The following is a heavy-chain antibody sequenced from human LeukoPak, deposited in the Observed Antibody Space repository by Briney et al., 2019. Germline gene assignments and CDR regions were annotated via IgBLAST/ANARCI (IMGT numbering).Heavy chain of an antibody. V-gene: IGHV3-74*01. J-gene: IGHJ5*02. Sequence: PGGSLRLSRAASGFTFSSYAMFWVRQAPGKGLEWVSRINSDGSSTSYADSVKGRFTISRDNAKNTLYLQMNSLRAEDTAVYYCASNSGSYFYWFDPWGQGTLVTVSS. CDR3: ASNSGSYFYWFDP. CDR2: INSDGSST. D-gene: IGHD1-26*01. CDR1: GFTFSSYA.